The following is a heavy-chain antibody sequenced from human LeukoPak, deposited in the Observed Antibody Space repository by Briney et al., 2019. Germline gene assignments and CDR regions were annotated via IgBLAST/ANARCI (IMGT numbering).Heavy chain of an antibody. CDR3: ARAVVPAAMGAVYYYMDV. Sequence: ASVKVSCKASGYTFTGYYMHWVRQAPGQGLEWMGIINPSGGSTSYAQKFQGRVTMTRDMSTSTVYMELSSLRSEDTAVYYCARAVVPAAMGAVYYYMDVWGKGTTVTVSS. J-gene: IGHJ6*03. CDR1: GYTFTGYY. D-gene: IGHD2-2*01. V-gene: IGHV1-46*01. CDR2: INPSGGST.